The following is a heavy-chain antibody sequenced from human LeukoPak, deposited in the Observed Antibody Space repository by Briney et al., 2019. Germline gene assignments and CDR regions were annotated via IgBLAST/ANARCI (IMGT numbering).Heavy chain of an antibody. D-gene: IGHD1-26*01. V-gene: IGHV1-24*01. CDR2: FAPEDGET. CDR3: ATPQWELHLFDY. J-gene: IGHJ4*02. CDR1: GHTLTELS. Sequence: GAXVKVSCKVSGHTLTELSIHWVRQAPGKGLEWLGGFAPEDGETIYAQKFQHRVTMTEYTSTDTAYMELRSLTSEDTAIYYCATPQWELHLFDYWGQGTLVTVSS.